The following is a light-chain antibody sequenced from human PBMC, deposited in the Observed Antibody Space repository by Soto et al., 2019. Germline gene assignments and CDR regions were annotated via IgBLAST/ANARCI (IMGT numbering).Light chain of an antibody. CDR2: EVS. J-gene: IGLJ1*01. CDR3: SSYTSSRAYV. CDR1: SSDVGGYNY. V-gene: IGLV2-14*01. Sequence: QSALTQPASVSGSPGQSITISCPGTSSDVGGYNYVSWYQQQSGKAPKLMIHEVSNRPSGVSNRFSGSKSGNTASLTISGLQAEDEADYYCSSYTSSRAYVFGIGTKLTVL.